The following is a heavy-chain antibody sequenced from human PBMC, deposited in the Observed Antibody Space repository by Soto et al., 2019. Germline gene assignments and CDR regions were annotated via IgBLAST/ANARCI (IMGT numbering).Heavy chain of an antibody. V-gene: IGHV4-39*01. D-gene: IGHD6-19*01. J-gene: IGHJ4*02. CDR2: LYSGST. CDR3: ATTRGIAVGGSFDY. CDR1: GVSISSKNFY. Sequence: SETLSLTCTVSGVSISSKNFYWGWIRQSPGKGLEWIGTLYSGSTFSSLSLKNRVTISVDTSKNQVSLKLRSVAAADTAIYYCATTRGIAVGGSFDYWGQGIQVS.